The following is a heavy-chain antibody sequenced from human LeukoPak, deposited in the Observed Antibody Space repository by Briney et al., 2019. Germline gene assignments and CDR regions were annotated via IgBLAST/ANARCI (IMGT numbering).Heavy chain of an antibody. Sequence: GGSLRLSCAASGFTFSSYSMNWVRQAPGKGLEWVSSISSSSSYIYYADSVKGRFTISRDNAKNSLYLQMNSLRAEDTAVYYCARGIGEYQLLSYYYYGMDVWGQGTMVTVSS. CDR3: ARGIGEYQLLSYYYYGMDV. V-gene: IGHV3-21*01. CDR1: GFTFSSYS. J-gene: IGHJ6*02. CDR2: ISSSSSYI. D-gene: IGHD2-2*01.